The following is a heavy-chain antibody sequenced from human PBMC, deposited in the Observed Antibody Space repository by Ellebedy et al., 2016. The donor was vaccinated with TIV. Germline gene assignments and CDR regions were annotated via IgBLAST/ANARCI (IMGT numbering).Heavy chain of an antibody. CDR1: GFTFNNDA. CDR3: AKGSPYSDSSSYYFNP. V-gene: IGHV3-23*01. Sequence: GESLKISCAASGFTFNNDAMGWVRQAPGEGLEWVSTISGSSGSTYYADSVKGRFTISRDNSKNTLFLQMNSLRAEDTAVYYCAKGSPYSDSSSYYFNPWGQGTLVTVSS. CDR2: ISGSSGST. D-gene: IGHD6-6*01. J-gene: IGHJ5*02.